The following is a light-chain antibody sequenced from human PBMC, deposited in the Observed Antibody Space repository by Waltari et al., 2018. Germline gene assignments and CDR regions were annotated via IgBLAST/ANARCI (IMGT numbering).Light chain of an antibody. Sequence: IVLTQSPATLSLSPGERATLSCRASQSVANYLAWYQQKPGQAPRLLIYDVSNRANDIPARFRSSGFATDFTLTNSDLKPEDIAVYYCQQRNKWPVTFGGGTKVEIK. CDR2: DVS. CDR1: QSVANY. V-gene: IGKV3-11*01. CDR3: QQRNKWPVT. J-gene: IGKJ4*01.